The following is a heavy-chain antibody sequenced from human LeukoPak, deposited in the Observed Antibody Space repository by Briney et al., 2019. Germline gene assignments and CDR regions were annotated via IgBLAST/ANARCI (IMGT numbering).Heavy chain of an antibody. Sequence: RGSLRPSCAPSGFTPDDYCTSWVRPAPGNGRGWVSGINWNVGSTGYADSVKGRLTLSRDNAKTSVYMQMTSLRGEDTALYHCARAGVRGSGGSCYFSYWGQGTLVTVSS. V-gene: IGHV3-20*01. CDR2: INWNVGST. CDR3: ARAGVRGSGGSCYFSY. J-gene: IGHJ4*02. CDR1: GFTPDDYC. D-gene: IGHD2-15*01.